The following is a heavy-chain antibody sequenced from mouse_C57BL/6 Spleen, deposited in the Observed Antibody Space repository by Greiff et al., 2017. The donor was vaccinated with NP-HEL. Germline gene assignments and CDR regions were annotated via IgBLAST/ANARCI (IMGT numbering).Heavy chain of an antibody. CDR3: ARSNWSSFDY. D-gene: IGHD4-1*01. CDR1: GYAFSSSW. Sequence: QVQLQQSGPELVKPGASVKISCKASGYAFSSSWMNWVKQRPGKGLEWIGRIYPGDGDTNYNGKFKGKATLTADKSSSTAYMQLSSLTSEDSAVYFCARSNWSSFDYWGQGTTLTVSS. V-gene: IGHV1-82*01. CDR2: IYPGDGDT. J-gene: IGHJ2*01.